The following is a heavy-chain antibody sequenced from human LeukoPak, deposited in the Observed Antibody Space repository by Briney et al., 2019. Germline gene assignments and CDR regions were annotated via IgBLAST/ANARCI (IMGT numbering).Heavy chain of an antibody. CDR2: IYYSEST. CDR3: ARDPATLFWSGISAFDI. D-gene: IGHD3-3*01. V-gene: IGHV4-39*02. J-gene: IGHJ3*02. CDR1: GGSISSSSYY. Sequence: SVTLSLTCTVSGGSISSSSYYWGWIRQPPGKGLEWIGTIYYSESTYYNPSLKSRVTISVDTSKNQFSLKLSSVTAADTAVYYCARDPATLFWSGISAFDIWGQGTMVTVSS.